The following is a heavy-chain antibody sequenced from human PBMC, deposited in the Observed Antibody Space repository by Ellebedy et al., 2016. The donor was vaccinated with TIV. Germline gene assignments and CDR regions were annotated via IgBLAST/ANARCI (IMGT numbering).Heavy chain of an antibody. Sequence: GESLKISCAASGFAFSNSWMTWVRQAPGKGLEWVANIKQDGSIKNYVDSVKGRFTISRDNAKNSLYLQMNSLRAEDAAVYYCATDFEYWGQGTLVTVSS. CDR1: GFAFSNSW. V-gene: IGHV3-7*03. CDR3: ATDFEY. CDR2: IKQDGSIK. J-gene: IGHJ4*02.